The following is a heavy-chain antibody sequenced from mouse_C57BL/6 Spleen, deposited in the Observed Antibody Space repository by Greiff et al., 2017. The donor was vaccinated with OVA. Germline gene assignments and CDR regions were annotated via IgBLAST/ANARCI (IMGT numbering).Heavy chain of an antibody. Sequence: DVKLVESEGGLVQPGSSMKLSCTASGFTFSDYYMAWVRQVPEKGLEWVANINYDGSSTYYLDSLKSRFIISRDNAKNILYLQMSSLKSEDTATYYCAREGDGNYLDYWGQGTTLTVSS. CDR2: INYDGSST. V-gene: IGHV5-16*01. CDR1: GFTFSDYY. CDR3: AREGDGNYLDY. J-gene: IGHJ2*01. D-gene: IGHD2-1*01.